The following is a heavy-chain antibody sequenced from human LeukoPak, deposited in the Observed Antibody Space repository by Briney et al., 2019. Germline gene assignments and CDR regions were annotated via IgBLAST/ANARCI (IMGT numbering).Heavy chain of an antibody. CDR3: ARDRIEDYDSTGYPAC. V-gene: IGHV3-74*01. D-gene: IGHD3-22*01. CDR1: GFTFSNYW. J-gene: IGHJ4*02. Sequence: GGSLRLSCAASGFTFSNYWMHWVRQAPGKGLVWVSRINSDGSSPGYADFVKGRFTISRGNAKNTVYLQMNSLRVEDTAVYYCARDRIEDYDSTGYPACWGQGALVTVSS. CDR2: INSDGSSP.